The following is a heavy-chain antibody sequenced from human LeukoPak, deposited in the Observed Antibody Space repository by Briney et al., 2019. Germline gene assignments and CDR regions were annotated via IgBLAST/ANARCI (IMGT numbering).Heavy chain of an antibody. CDR1: GGSISSGGYY. CDR3: ARRNYGDYVGWFDP. CDR2: IYYSGST. Sequence: SQTLSLTCTVSGGSISSGGYYWSWIRQHPGKGLEWIGYIYYSGSTYYNPSLKSRVTISKNQFSLKLSSVTAADTAVYYCARRNYGDYVGWFDPWGQGTLVTVSS. V-gene: IGHV4-31*03. J-gene: IGHJ5*02. D-gene: IGHD4-17*01.